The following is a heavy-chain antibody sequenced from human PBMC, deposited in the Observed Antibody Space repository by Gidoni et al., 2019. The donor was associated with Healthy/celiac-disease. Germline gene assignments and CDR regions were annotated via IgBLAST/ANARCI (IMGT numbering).Heavy chain of an antibody. D-gene: IGHD3-22*01. Sequence: QVQLQQWGAGLLKPSETLSLTCAVYGGSFSGYYWSWIRQPPGKGLEWIGEINHRGSTNYNPSLKSRVTISVDTSKNQFSLKLSSVTAADTAVYYCAYDSSGYRRFDYWGQGTLVTVSS. V-gene: IGHV4-34*01. CDR2: INHRGST. CDR1: GGSFSGYY. CDR3: AYDSSGYRRFDY. J-gene: IGHJ4*02.